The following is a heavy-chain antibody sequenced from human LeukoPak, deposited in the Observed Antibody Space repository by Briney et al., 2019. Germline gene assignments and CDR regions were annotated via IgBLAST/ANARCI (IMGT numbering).Heavy chain of an antibody. CDR1: GFTFSSYG. V-gene: IGHV3-30*18. CDR2: ISYDGSNK. CDR3: AKLPSSGLPPPDY. Sequence: PGRSLRLSCAASGFTFSSYGMHWVRQAPGKGLEWVAVISYDGSNKYYADSVKGRFTISRDNSKNTLYLQMNSLRAEDTAVHYCAKLPSSGLPPPDYWGQGTLVTVSS. D-gene: IGHD3-22*01. J-gene: IGHJ4*02.